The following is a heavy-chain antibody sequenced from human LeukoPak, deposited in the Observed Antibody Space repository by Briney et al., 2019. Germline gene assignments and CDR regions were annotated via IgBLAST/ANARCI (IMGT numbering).Heavy chain of an antibody. D-gene: IGHD1-7*01. J-gene: IGHJ4*02. CDR3: AKDLLNWNYGFFVY. CDR1: GFTFSSYG. Sequence: GGSLRLSCAASGFTFSSYGMHWVRQAPGKGLEWVAFIRYDGSNKYYADSVKGRFTISRDNSKNTLYLQMNSLRAEDTAVYYCAKDLLNWNYGFFVYWGQGTLVTVSS. V-gene: IGHV3-30*02. CDR2: IRYDGSNK.